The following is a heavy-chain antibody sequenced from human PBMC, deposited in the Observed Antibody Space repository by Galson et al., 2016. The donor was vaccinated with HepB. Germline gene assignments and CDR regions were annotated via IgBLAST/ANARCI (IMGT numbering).Heavy chain of an antibody. J-gene: IGHJ6*02. D-gene: IGHD1-26*01. Sequence: SLRLSCAASGFTFSSYAMTWVRQAPGKGLEWVSVITSGGSTYYAASVKGRFTISRDNSKNTLYVQMNSLRAEDTAVYFCAKGHSQTYYYYYGMDVWGQGTTVTVSS. V-gene: IGHV3-23*01. CDR1: GFTFSSYA. CDR2: ITSGGST. CDR3: AKGHSQTYYYYYGMDV.